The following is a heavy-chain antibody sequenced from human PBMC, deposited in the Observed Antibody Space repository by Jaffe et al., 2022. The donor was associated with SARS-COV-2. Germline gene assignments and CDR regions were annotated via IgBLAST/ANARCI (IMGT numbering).Heavy chain of an antibody. CDR2: IYYSGST. CDR3: ARGVVVVPAAIRSYGMDV. J-gene: IGHJ6*02. V-gene: IGHV4-59*01. CDR1: GGSISSYY. D-gene: IGHD2-2*01. Sequence: QVQLQESGPGLVKPSETLSLTCTVSGGSISSYYWSWIRQPPGKGLEWIGYIYYSGSTNYNPSLKSRVTISVDTSKNQFSLKLSSVTAADTAVYYCARGVVVVPAAIRSYGMDVWGQGTTVTVSS.